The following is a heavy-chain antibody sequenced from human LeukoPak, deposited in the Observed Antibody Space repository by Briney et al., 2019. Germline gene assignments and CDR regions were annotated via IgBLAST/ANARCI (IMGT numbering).Heavy chain of an antibody. CDR1: GGTFSSYA. CDR3: AREPATVTTLAYFDY. V-gene: IGHV1-69*13. D-gene: IGHD4-17*01. J-gene: IGHJ4*02. CDR2: IIPIFGTA. Sequence: SVKVSCKASGGTFSSYAISWVRQAPGQGLEWMGGIIPIFGTANYAQKFQGRVTITADESTSTAYMELSSLRSEDTAVYYCAREPATVTTLAYFDYWGQGTLVTVSS.